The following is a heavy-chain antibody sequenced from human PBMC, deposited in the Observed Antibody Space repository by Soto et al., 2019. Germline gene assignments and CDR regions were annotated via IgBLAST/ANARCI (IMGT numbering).Heavy chain of an antibody. CDR2: IFPLTDIP. V-gene: IGHV1-69*02. D-gene: IGHD2-15*01. CDR3: ARGPLVVLNYFDS. CDR1: GGTFRNYP. J-gene: IGHJ4*02. Sequence: QVQLVQSGTEVKKPGSSVKVSCKASGGTFRNYPINWVRQATGQGLEWMGSIFPLTDIPDYAQNFQARLTISADKSTSTAYMELRSLTSDDTAMYFCARGPLVVLNYFDSWGKGTLVTVSS.